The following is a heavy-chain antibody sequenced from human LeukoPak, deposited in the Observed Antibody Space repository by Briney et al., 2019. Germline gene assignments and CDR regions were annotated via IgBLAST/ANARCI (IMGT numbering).Heavy chain of an antibody. J-gene: IGHJ4*02. CDR3: AKDIFPYYYGSGSYLDY. Sequence: PGGSLRLSCAASGFTFDRFTIHWVRQTPGKGLEWVSGISWNSGSIGYADSVKGRFTISRDNAKNSLYLQMNSLRAEDMALYYCAKDIFPYYYGSGSYLDYWGQGTLVTVSS. CDR1: GFTFDRFT. CDR2: ISWNSGSI. V-gene: IGHV3-9*03. D-gene: IGHD3-10*01.